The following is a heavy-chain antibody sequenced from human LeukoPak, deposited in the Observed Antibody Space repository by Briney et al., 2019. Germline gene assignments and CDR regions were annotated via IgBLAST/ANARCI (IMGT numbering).Heavy chain of an antibody. V-gene: IGHV3-66*01. Sequence: GGSLRLSCAASGFTFDDYGMSWVRQAPGKGLEWVSVIYSGGSTYYADSVKGRFTISRDNSRNTLFLQMNSLRAEDTAVYYCARYNSGPGYFGFWGQGTLVTVSS. J-gene: IGHJ4*02. CDR3: ARYNSGPGYFGF. CDR1: GFTFDDYG. D-gene: IGHD1-1*01. CDR2: IYSGGST.